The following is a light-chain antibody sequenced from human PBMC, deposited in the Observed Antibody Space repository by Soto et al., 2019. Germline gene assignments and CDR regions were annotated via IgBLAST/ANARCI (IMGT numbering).Light chain of an antibody. CDR3: QQYGSTPTT. CDR2: AAS. Sequence: EIVLNQSPSTLSVSLGESATLSCRASQPVXPCLLAWDQQIRGQPPRLLXDAASTRATGCPDRLSGSGSGTAFTLTISRLEPDDSDVYSCQQYGSTPTTVGQGTRLEIK. J-gene: IGKJ5*01. CDR1: QPVXPCL. V-gene: IGKV3-20*01.